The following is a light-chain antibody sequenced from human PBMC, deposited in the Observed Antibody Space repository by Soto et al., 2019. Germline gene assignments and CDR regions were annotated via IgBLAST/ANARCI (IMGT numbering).Light chain of an antibody. Sequence: EILITQSPATLSVSPGERATLSCRASQSVSSNLAWYQQKPGQAPRLLIYGASTRETGIPARFSGSGSGTEFALTISRLEPEDFAVYYCQQYGSSTFTFGPGTKVDIK. V-gene: IGKV3-15*01. CDR2: GAS. J-gene: IGKJ3*01. CDR1: QSVSSN. CDR3: QQYGSSTFT.